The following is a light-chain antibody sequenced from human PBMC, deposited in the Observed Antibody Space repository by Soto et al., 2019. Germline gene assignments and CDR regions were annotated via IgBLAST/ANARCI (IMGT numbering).Light chain of an antibody. CDR2: EVS. CDR3: SSYAGSNNFV. Sequence: QSVRTQPPSASESPGQSVTIPCTGTSSDVGGYNYVSWYQQHPGKAPKLMIYEVSERPSGVPDRFSGSKSSNTASLTVSGLQAEDEADYYCSSYAGSNNFVFGTGTKVTVL. CDR1: SSDVGGYNY. V-gene: IGLV2-8*01. J-gene: IGLJ1*01.